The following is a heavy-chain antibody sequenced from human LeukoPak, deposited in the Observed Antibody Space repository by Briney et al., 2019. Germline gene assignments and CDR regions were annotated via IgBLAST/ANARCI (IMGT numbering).Heavy chain of an antibody. CDR3: AREGDNYESSGHYSPWFDP. CDR1: GGSISSYY. J-gene: IGHJ5*02. CDR2: IYTSGST. V-gene: IGHV4-4*07. Sequence: SETLSLTCTVSGGSISSYYWSWIRQPAGKGLEWIGRIYTSGSTNYSPSLKSRVTMSVDTSKNQFSLKLSSVTAADTAVYYCAREGDNYESSGHYSPWFDPWGQGTLVTVSS. D-gene: IGHD3-22*01.